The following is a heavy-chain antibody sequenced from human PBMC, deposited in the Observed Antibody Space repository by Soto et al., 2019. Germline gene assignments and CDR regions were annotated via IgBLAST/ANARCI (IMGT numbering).Heavy chain of an antibody. CDR3: AREVTGRTDDAFDI. V-gene: IGHV1-18*01. CDR2: ISAYNGNT. J-gene: IGHJ3*02. D-gene: IGHD1-20*01. Sequence: ASVKVSCKASGYTFTSYGISWVRQAPGQGLEWMGWISAYNGNTNYAQKLQGRVTMTTDTSTSTAYMELRSLRSDVTAVYYCAREVTGRTDDAFDIWGQGTMVTVSS. CDR1: GYTFTSYG.